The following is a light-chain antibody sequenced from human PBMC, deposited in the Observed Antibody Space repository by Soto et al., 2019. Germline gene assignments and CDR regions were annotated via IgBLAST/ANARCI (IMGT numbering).Light chain of an antibody. CDR2: AAS. J-gene: IGKJ4*01. V-gene: IGKV1-12*01. Sequence: DIQMTQSPSSVSASVGDRVTITCRASQSISSWLAWYQHEQGKAPRLLIYAASNLESGVPSRFSGSGSGTDFALTINGLQPEDFATYYCQQANSFPLTFGGGTKVEIK. CDR3: QQANSFPLT. CDR1: QSISSW.